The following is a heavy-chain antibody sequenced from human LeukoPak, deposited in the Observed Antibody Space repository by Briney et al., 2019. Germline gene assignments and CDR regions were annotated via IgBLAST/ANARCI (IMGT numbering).Heavy chain of an antibody. Sequence: SETLSLTCIVSGGSISSSPYHWGWIRQSPGKGLEWIGSIYYSGITYYNPSLKSRVTISVDTSKNQFSLNLSSVTAADTAVYYCAKTTGSNTGWYWREFDYWGQGTLVTVSS. J-gene: IGHJ4*02. CDR1: GGSISSSPYH. V-gene: IGHV4-39*01. D-gene: IGHD6-13*01. CDR3: AKTTGSNTGWYWREFDY. CDR2: IYYSGIT.